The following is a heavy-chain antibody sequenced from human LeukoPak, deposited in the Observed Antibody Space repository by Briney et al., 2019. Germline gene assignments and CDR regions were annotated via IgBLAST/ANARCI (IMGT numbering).Heavy chain of an antibody. D-gene: IGHD3-16*02. CDR2: IYYSGST. CDR1: GGSISSSSYY. Sequence: SETLSLTCTVSGGSISSSSYYWGWIRQPPGKGLEWIGSIYYSGSTYYNPSLKSRVTISVDTSKNQFSLKLSSVTAADTAVYYCASQLYYDYVWGSYHRDYWGQGTLVAVSS. J-gene: IGHJ4*02. V-gene: IGHV4-39*01. CDR3: ASQLYYDYVWGSYHRDY.